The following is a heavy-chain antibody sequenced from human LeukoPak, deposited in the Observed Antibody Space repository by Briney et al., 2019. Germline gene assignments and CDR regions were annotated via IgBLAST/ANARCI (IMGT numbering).Heavy chain of an antibody. CDR2: ISTYNGNT. Sequence: ASVTVSCKASGCTFTGYYIHLVRQGPGQGLEWMGWISTYNGNTNYAQHLQDRLTMTTDTSTRTAYMELRSLRSDDTAMYYCARGAPAYISGWYYDYWGQGTLVTVSS. J-gene: IGHJ4*02. D-gene: IGHD6-19*01. CDR1: GCTFTGYY. CDR3: ARGAPAYISGWYYDY. V-gene: IGHV1-18*04.